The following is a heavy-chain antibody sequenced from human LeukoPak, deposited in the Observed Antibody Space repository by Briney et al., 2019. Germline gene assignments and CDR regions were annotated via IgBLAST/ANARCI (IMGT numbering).Heavy chain of an antibody. D-gene: IGHD1-26*01. CDR1: AYTLAELS. CDR3: ATGMSVGANGFDY. Sequence: ASVKVSCKVSAYTLAELSMHWVRQPPGKGLEWMGGFDPEDGETIYAQKFQGRVTMTEDTSTDTAYMELSRLRSEDTDVYYCATGMSVGANGFDYWGQGTLVTVSS. CDR2: FDPEDGET. J-gene: IGHJ4*02. V-gene: IGHV1-24*01.